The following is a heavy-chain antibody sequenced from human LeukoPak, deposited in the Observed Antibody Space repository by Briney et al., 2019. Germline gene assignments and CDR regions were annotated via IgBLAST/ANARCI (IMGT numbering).Heavy chain of an antibody. V-gene: IGHV1-8*01. CDR2: MNPNSLNT. D-gene: IGHD2-2*01. CDR1: GYTFSSFD. CDR3: ARGIRNQLLSEY. Sequence: ASVKVTCKASGYTFSSFDVIWVRQATGQGLEWIGWMNPNSLNTGYAQKFRGRVTMTGDTSISTAYMELSSLISEDTAVYYCARGIRNQLLSEYWGQGSLVTVSS. J-gene: IGHJ4*02.